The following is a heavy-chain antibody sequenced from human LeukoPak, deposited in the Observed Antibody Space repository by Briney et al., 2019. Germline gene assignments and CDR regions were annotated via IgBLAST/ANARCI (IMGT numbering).Heavy chain of an antibody. CDR3: AKDLSSAKSGYYFEYFDY. D-gene: IGHD5-12*01. CDR1: GFTFRNYG. J-gene: IGHJ4*02. V-gene: IGHV3-30*18. Sequence: PGRSLRLSCVASGFTFRNYGMHWVRQVPGKGLEWVAVTSYDGSNKCYADSVKGRFTISRDNSNNTLNLQMNSLRAEDTAVYYCAKDLSSAKSGYYFEYFDYWGQGTLVTVSS. CDR2: TSYDGSNK.